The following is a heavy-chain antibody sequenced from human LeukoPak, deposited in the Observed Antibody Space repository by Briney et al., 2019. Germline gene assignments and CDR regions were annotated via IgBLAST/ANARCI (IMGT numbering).Heavy chain of an antibody. J-gene: IGHJ3*02. CDR3: ARDINYYADRDVFDI. Sequence: SGTLSLTCTVSGGFITSGIHWWSWARQTPGKGLEWIGYIYYSGSINYNPSLKSRVTISGDTPKNQISLKLSSVTAAATAVYYCARDINYYADRDVFDIWGQGTMVTVSS. CDR2: IYYSGSI. D-gene: IGHD3-10*01. CDR1: GGFITSGIHW. V-gene: IGHV4-61*01.